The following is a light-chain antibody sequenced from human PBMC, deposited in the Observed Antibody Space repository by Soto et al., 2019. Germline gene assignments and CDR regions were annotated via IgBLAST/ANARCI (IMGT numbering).Light chain of an antibody. J-gene: IGKJ2*01. CDR3: QQYHSSPPTFT. V-gene: IGKV3-20*01. CDR1: QSVISSY. Sequence: EIVLTQSPGTLSLSPGERASLSCRASQSVISSYLAWYQQKPGQAPRLLIYGASNRATRIPDRFSSSGSGTDLTITISRLEQEDIAMYFCQQYHSSPPTFTFRQGTKLEI. CDR2: GAS.